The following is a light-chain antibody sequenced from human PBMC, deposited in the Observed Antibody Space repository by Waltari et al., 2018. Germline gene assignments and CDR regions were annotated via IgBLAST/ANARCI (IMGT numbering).Light chain of an antibody. J-gene: IGKJ2*01. CDR3: QQRNTWPRI. CDR2: EAS. CDR1: QSIVIN. Sequence: EIVLTQSPATLSFSPGERATLPCWASQSIVINLAWYQHKPGQPPRPLIYEASHRATGIPARFSGGGSGTDFTLTISSLEPEDFAVYYCQQRNTWPRIFGQGTKLQIK. V-gene: IGKV3-11*01.